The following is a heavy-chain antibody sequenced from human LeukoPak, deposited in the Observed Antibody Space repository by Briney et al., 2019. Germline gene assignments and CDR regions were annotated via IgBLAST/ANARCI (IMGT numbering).Heavy chain of an antibody. V-gene: IGHV3-30*02. D-gene: IGHD6-13*01. CDR3: ARRWWQQLVVTLFDY. Sequence: PGGSLRLSCAASGFTFSSYGMHWVRQAPGKGLEWVAFIRYDGSNKYYADSVKGRFTISRDNSKNTLYLQMNSLRAEDTAVYYCARRWWQQLVVTLFDYWGQGTLVTVSS. CDR2: IRYDGSNK. CDR1: GFTFSSYG. J-gene: IGHJ4*02.